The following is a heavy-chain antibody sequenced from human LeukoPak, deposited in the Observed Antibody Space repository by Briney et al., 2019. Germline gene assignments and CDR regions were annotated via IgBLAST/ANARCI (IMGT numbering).Heavy chain of an antibody. CDR3: ARDNVGGYNWYYFDY. D-gene: IGHD5-24*01. CDR1: GLTVSNNY. J-gene: IGHJ4*02. Sequence: GGSLRLSCAASGLTVSNNYMSWVRQAPGKGLEWVSYISSSSSTIYYADSVKGRFTISRDNAKNSLYLQMNSLRAEDTAVYYCARDNVGGYNWYYFDYWGQGTLVTVSS. CDR2: ISSSSSTI. V-gene: IGHV3-48*01.